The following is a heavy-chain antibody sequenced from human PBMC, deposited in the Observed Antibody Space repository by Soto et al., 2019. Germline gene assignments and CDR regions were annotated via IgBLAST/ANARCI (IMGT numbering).Heavy chain of an antibody. Sequence: GESLKISCKGSGYSLTSYWIGWVRQMPGKGLEWMGIIYPGDSDTRYSPSFQGQVTISADKSISTAYLQWSSLKASDTAMYYCARHSEPGEYSSSPSFDYWGQGTLVTVSS. V-gene: IGHV5-51*01. CDR1: GYSLTSYW. CDR3: ARHSEPGEYSSSPSFDY. J-gene: IGHJ4*02. D-gene: IGHD6-6*01. CDR2: IYPGDSDT.